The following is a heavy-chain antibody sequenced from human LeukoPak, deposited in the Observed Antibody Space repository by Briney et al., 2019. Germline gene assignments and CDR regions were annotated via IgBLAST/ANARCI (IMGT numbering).Heavy chain of an antibody. V-gene: IGHV3-73*01. CDR3: TIAVAGMVIDY. D-gene: IGHD6-19*01. Sequence: GGSLKLSCAASGFTFSGSAMHWVRQASGKGLEWVGRIRSKANSYATAYAASVKGRFTISRDDSKNTAYLQMNSLKTEDTAVYYCTIAVAGMVIDYWGQGTLDTVSS. CDR1: GFTFSGSA. J-gene: IGHJ4*02. CDR2: IRSKANSYAT.